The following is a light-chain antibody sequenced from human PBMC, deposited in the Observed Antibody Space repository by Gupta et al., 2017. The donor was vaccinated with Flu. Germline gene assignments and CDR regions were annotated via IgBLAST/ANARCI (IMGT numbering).Light chain of an antibody. CDR1: SSNIGSNT. Sequence: QSVLTQPPSASGTPWQRVTISCSGSSSNIGSNTVNWYQQLPGTAQKLLSDRNNQRPSGVPDRFSGSKAGTSDSREVRVPQSKDEAEDDCDVWVDRLTAWVFGGGTKLTVL. J-gene: IGLJ3*02. V-gene: IGLV1-44*01. CDR2: RNN. CDR3: DVWVDRLTAWV.